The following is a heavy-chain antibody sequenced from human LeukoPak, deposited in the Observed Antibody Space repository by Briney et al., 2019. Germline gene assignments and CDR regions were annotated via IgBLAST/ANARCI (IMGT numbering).Heavy chain of an antibody. J-gene: IGHJ6*03. V-gene: IGHV4-39*01. Sequence: SETLSLTCTVSGGSISSSSYYWGWIRQPPGKGLEWIGSIYYSGSTYYNPSLKSRVTISVDTSKNQFSLKLSSVTAADTAVYYCARGGEGYTPWNMDVWGKGTTVTVSS. CDR3: ARGGEGYTPWNMDV. CDR1: GGSISSSSYY. CDR2: IYYSGST. D-gene: IGHD5-24*01.